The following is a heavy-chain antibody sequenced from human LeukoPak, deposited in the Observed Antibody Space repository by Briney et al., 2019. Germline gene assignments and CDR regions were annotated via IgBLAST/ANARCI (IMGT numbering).Heavy chain of an antibody. J-gene: IGHJ4*02. CDR2: VIASSGTT. D-gene: IGHD5-12*01. CDR1: EFNISNSA. Sequence: GGSLRLSCAASEFNISNSAMRWVRQAPGKGLEWVSLVIASSGTTFYADSVKGRFTISRDSARNTMYVQMNSLRPEDTAVYYCAKGAYDYIEMGYFDYWGQGTLVTVSS. CDR3: AKGAYDYIEMGYFDY. V-gene: IGHV3-23*01.